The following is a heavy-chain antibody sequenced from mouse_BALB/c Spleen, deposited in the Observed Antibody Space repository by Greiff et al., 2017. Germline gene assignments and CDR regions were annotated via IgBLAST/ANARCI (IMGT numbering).Heavy chain of an antibody. J-gene: IGHJ4*01. CDR1: GFTFSNYW. CDR3: TRSYDYDGYAMDY. Sequence: EVMLVESGGGLVQPGGSMKLSCVASGFTFSNYWMNWVRQSPEKGLEWVAEIRLKSNNYATHYAESVKGRFTISRDDSKSSVYLQMNNLRAEDTGIYYCTRSYDYDGYAMDYWGQGTSVTVSS. V-gene: IGHV6-6*02. D-gene: IGHD2-4*01. CDR2: IRLKSNNYAT.